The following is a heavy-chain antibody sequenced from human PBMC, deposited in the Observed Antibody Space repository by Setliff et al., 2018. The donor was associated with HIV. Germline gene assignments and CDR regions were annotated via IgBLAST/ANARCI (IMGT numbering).Heavy chain of an antibody. V-gene: IGHV4-4*09. D-gene: IGHD3-3*01. CDR1: GGSNSTYY. J-gene: IGHJ4*02. CDR3: ARHANYDFWSGYWGYYFDY. CDR2: IYTSGTT. Sequence: PSETLSLTCTVSGGSNSTYYWSWIRQPPGKGLEWIGYIYTSGTTNYNPSLKSRVTISVDTSKKQVSLKLSSVTAADTAVYYCARHANYDFWSGYWGYYFDYWGQGTLVTVSS.